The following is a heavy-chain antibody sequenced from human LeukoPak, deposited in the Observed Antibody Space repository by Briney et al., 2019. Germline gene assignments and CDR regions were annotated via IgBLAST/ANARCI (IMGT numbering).Heavy chain of an antibody. CDR1: GYTFTGYY. J-gene: IGHJ4*02. D-gene: IGHD6-19*01. V-gene: IGHV1-2*02. Sequence: ASVKVSCKASGYTFTGYYIHWVRQAPGQGLEWMGWINPNSGGTNYAQKFQGRVTMARDTSISTAYMELSRLRSDDTAVYYCARDWDIAVAFFDCWGQGTLVTVSS. CDR3: ARDWDIAVAFFDC. CDR2: INPNSGGT.